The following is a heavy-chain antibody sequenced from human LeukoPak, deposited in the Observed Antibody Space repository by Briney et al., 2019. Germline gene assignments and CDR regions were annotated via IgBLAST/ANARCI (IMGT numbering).Heavy chain of an antibody. CDR1: GFTFSSYW. Sequence: GGSLRLSCAASGFTFSSYWMSWVRQAPGKGLEWVANIKQDGSEKYYVDSVKGRFTISRDNAKNSLYLQMNSLRAEDTAVYYCARGGLYDSSGYYDWGLGTLVTVSS. CDR2: IKQDGSEK. D-gene: IGHD3-22*01. CDR3: ARGGLYDSSGYYD. J-gene: IGHJ4*02. V-gene: IGHV3-7*01.